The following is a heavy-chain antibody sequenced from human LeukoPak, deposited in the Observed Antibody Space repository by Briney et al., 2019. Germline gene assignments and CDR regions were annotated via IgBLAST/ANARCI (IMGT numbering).Heavy chain of an antibody. CDR2: ISASGGDT. J-gene: IGHJ4*02. V-gene: IGHV3-23*01. Sequence: GGSRRLSCAASGFSFSSYAMTWVRQAPGKGLEWVSVISASGGDTFYGPSVKGRFTISRDDSKSTLYLHMNSLRGEDTAVYYCAKGKSGSSYSAIDQWGQGTQVTVSS. CDR3: AKGKSGSSYSAIDQ. D-gene: IGHD3-22*01. CDR1: GFSFSSYA.